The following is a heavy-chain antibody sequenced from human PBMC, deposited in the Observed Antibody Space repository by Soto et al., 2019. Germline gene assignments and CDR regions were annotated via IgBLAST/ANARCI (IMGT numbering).Heavy chain of an antibody. Sequence: SETLSLTCTVSGGSISSGGYYWSWIRQHPGKGLEWIGYIYYSGSTYYNPSLKSRVTISVDTSKNQFSLKLSSVTAADTAVYYCARGTYYYDSSGYYFDYWGQGTMVTVYS. CDR2: IYYSGST. D-gene: IGHD3-22*01. J-gene: IGHJ4*02. CDR1: GGSISSGGYY. CDR3: ARGTYYYDSSGYYFDY. V-gene: IGHV4-31*03.